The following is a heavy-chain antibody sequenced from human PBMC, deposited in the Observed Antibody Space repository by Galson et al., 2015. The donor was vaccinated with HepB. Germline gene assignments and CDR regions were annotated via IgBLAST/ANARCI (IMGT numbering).Heavy chain of an antibody. CDR2: ITANNGKT. D-gene: IGHD3-3*01. CDR1: GYTFTNYG. CDR3: ARYPNSDFWRAEGDFDY. J-gene: IGHJ4*02. V-gene: IGHV1-18*04. Sequence: SVKVSCKASGYTFTNYGIIWVRQAPGQGLEWMGWITANNGKTNYAQSILGRVTMTTDTATRTAYMDLRSLTSDDTAVYYCARYPNSDFWRAEGDFDYWGQGTLVTVSS.